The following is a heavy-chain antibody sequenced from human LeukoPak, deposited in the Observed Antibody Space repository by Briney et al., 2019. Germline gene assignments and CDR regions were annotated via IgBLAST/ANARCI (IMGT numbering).Heavy chain of an antibody. CDR1: GGSISSSSYY. V-gene: IGHV4-39*07. CDR2: IYYSGST. D-gene: IGHD3-3*01. CDR3: ARVIAGSYYDFWSGYYGGFWFDP. Sequence: SETLSLTCTVSGGSISSSSYYWGWIRQPPGKGLEWIGSIYYSGSTYYNPSLKSRVTISVDTSKNQFSLKLSSVTAADTAVYYCARVIAGSYYDFWSGYYGGFWFDPWGQGTLVTVSS. J-gene: IGHJ5*02.